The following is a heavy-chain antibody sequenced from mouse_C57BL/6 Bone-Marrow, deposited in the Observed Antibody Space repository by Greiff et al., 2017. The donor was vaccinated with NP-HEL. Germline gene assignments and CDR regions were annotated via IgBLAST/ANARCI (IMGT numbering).Heavy chain of an antibody. CDR2: ISSGGDYI. Sequence: EVQGVESGEGLVKPGGSLKLSCAASGFTFSSYAMSWVRQTPEKRPEWVAYISSGGDYIYYADTVKGRFTISRDNARNTLYLQMSSLKSEDTAMYYCTREGANWDLYWYFDVWGTGTTVTVSS. D-gene: IGHD4-1*01. V-gene: IGHV5-9-1*02. CDR1: GFTFSSYA. CDR3: TREGANWDLYWYFDV. J-gene: IGHJ1*03.